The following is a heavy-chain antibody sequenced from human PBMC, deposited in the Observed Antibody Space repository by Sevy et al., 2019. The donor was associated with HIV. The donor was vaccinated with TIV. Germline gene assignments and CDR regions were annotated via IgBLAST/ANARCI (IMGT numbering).Heavy chain of an antibody. J-gene: IGHJ6*02. CDR3: AKDFTGYNGMDV. V-gene: IGHV3-30*18. Sequence: GGSLRLSCEVSGIIFTTPGMHWVRQAQGKGLEGVAVISKDGRNKFYGDSVKGRFTISRDNSKNILYLQMNSLRVEDTAVYYCAKDFTGYNGMDVWGQGTMVTVSS. D-gene: IGHD3-9*01. CDR1: GIIFTTPG. CDR2: ISKDGRNK.